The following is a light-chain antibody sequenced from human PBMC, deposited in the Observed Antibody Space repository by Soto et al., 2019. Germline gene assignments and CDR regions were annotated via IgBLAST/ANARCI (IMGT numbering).Light chain of an antibody. CDR1: QSLINNY. V-gene: IGKV3-20*01. CDR3: HQYAGSPRT. J-gene: IGKJ1*01. CDR2: VAS. Sequence: EIVLTQSPDTLSLSPGERATLSCRASQSLINNYLAWYQQRPGQAPRLLFYVASTRATGVPDRFSGSGTGTDFTLTISRLEPEDFAVYYCHQYAGSPRTFGQGTKGEIK.